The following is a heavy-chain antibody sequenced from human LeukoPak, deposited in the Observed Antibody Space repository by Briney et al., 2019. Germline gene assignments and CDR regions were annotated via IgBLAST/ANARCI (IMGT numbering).Heavy chain of an antibody. CDR2: IYSGGSA. CDR1: GFTVSSNY. J-gene: IGHJ4*02. V-gene: IGHV3-66*01. CDR3: ASSWAGDYQGVDY. D-gene: IGHD4-17*01. Sequence: PGGSLRLSCAASGFTVSSNYMSWVRQAPGKGLEWVSVIYSGGSAYYADSVKGRFTISRDNSKNTLYLQMNSLRAEDTAVYYCASSWAGDYQGVDYWGQGTLVTVSS.